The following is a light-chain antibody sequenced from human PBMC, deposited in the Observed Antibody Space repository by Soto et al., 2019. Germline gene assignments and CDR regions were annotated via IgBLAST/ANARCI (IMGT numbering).Light chain of an antibody. J-gene: IGKJ4*01. V-gene: IGKV3-11*01. CDR2: DAS. CDR3: QQRSNWPPQ. Sequence: EIVLTQSPGTLSLSPGERATLSCRASQSVSSYLAWYQQKPGQAPRLLIYDASNRATGIPARFSGSGSGTDFTLTISSLEPEDFAVYYCQQRSNWPPQVGGGTKVEIK. CDR1: QSVSSY.